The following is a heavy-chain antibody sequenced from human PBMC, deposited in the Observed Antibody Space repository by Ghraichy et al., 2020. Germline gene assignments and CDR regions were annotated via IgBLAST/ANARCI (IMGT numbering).Heavy chain of an antibody. J-gene: IGHJ4*02. CDR1: GGSFSGYY. V-gene: IGHV4-34*01. CDR3: ARIDSYYYDRGNPIDY. D-gene: IGHD3-22*01. Sequence: SETLSLTCAVYGGSFSGYYWSWIRQPPGKGLEWIGEINHSGSTNYNPSLKSRVTISVDTSKNQFSLKLSSVTAADTAVYYCARIDSYYYDRGNPIDYWGQGSLVTVSS. CDR2: INHSGST.